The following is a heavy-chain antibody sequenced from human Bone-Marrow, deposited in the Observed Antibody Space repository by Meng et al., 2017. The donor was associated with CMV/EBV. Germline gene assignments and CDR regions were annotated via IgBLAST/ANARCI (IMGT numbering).Heavy chain of an antibody. CDR3: ARFEVGVKTFDY. V-gene: IGHV3-21*01. CDR1: GFTFSSYE. J-gene: IGHJ4*02. Sequence: GGSLRLSCAASGFTFSSYEMNWVRQAPGKGLEWVSSISSSSSYIYYADSVKGRFTISRDNAKNSLYLQMNSLRAEDTAVYYCARFEVGVKTFDYWGQGTLVTVSS. CDR2: ISSSSSYI. D-gene: IGHD1-26*01.